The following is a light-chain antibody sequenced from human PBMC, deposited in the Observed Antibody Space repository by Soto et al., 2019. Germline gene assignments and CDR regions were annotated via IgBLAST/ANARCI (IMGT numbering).Light chain of an antibody. Sequence: DIQLTPSPSFLSASVGDRVTITCRASQGISSNLAWYQQKPGKAPKLLIYAASTLQSGVPSRFSGSGSGTEFTLTISSLQPEDFATYYCQQFNGSPLTFGGGTNVEIK. V-gene: IGKV1-9*01. CDR3: QQFNGSPLT. J-gene: IGKJ4*01. CDR1: QGISSN. CDR2: AAS.